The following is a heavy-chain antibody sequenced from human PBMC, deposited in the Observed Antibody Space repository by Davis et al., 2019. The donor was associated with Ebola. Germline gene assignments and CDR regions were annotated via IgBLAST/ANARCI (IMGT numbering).Heavy chain of an antibody. CDR1: GFTFSGSA. CDR3: TRPIAAAGSGD. Sequence: GESLKISCAASGFTFSGSAMHWVRQASGKGLEWVGRIRSKANSYATAYAASVKGRFTISRDDSKNTAYLQMNSLKTEDTAVYYCTRPIAAAGSGDWGQGTLVTVSS. D-gene: IGHD6-13*01. J-gene: IGHJ4*02. CDR2: IRSKANSYAT. V-gene: IGHV3-73*01.